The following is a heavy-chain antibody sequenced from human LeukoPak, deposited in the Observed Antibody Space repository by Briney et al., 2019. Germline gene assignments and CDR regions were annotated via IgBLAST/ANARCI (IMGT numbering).Heavy chain of an antibody. D-gene: IGHD4-23*01. CDR2: INPSGGST. V-gene: IGHV1-46*01. Sequence: ASVNVSCKASGYTFTSYYMHWVRQAPGQGLEWMGIINPSGGSTSYAQKFQGRVTITRDTSTSTVYMELSSLGSEDTAMYYCAILPVVTPHYWGQGTLVTVSS. CDR1: GYTFTSYY. CDR3: AILPVVTPHY. J-gene: IGHJ4*02.